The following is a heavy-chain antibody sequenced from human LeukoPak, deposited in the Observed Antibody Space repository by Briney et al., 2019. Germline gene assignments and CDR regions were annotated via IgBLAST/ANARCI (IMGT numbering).Heavy chain of an antibody. CDR2: ISGSGGST. CDR1: GFTFSSYA. J-gene: IGHJ4*02. CDR3: AKDRSYYGSGSYWGPCDY. Sequence: SGGSLRLSCAASGFTFSSYAMSWVRQAPGKGLEWVSAISGSGGSTYYADSVKGRFTISRDNSKNTLYLQMNSLRAEDTAVYYCAKDRSYYGSGSYWGPCDYWGQGTLVTVSS. V-gene: IGHV3-23*01. D-gene: IGHD3-10*01.